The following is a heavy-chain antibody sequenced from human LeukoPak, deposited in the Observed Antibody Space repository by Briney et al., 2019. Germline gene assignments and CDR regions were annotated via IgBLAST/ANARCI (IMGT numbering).Heavy chain of an antibody. Sequence: PGGSLRLSCAASGFTFSSYSMNWVRQAPGKGLEWVSSISSSSSYIYYADSVKGRFTISRDKSKNTVYLQMNSLRFEDTAMYYCARNWFDPWGQGTLVTVSS. J-gene: IGHJ5*02. CDR2: ISSSSSYI. V-gene: IGHV3-21*04. CDR1: GFTFSSYS. CDR3: ARNWFDP.